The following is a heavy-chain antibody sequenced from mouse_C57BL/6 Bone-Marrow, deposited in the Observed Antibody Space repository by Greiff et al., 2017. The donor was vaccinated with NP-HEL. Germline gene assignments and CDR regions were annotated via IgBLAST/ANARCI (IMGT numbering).Heavy chain of an antibody. V-gene: IGHV1-82*01. J-gene: IGHJ2*01. D-gene: IGHD1-1*01. CDR3: APSYYYGRGDY. CDR1: GYAFSSSW. CDR2: IYPGDGDT. Sequence: QVQLKQSGPELVKPGASVKISCKASGYAFSSSWMNWVKQRPGKGLEWIGRIYPGDGDTNYNGKFKGKATLTADKSSSTAYMQLSSLTSEDSAVYFCAPSYYYGRGDYWGQGTTLTVSS.